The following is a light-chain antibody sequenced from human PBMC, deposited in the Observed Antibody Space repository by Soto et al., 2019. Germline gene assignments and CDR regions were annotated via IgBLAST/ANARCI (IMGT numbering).Light chain of an antibody. CDR1: QSISNR. CDR2: DAS. Sequence: IEWTQSPSTLSASLGDRVTITCRASQSISNRLAWYQQKPGKDPKVVIYDASNLESGVQSRFSGSGSGTEFSLTINSLQPDYFATYVCQHYGGIWAFGQGTRLEIK. CDR3: QHYGGIWA. J-gene: IGKJ5*01. V-gene: IGKV1-5*01.